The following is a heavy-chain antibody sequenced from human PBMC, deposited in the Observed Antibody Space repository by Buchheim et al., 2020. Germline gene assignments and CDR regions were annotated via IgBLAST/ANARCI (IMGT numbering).Heavy chain of an antibody. D-gene: IGHD3-16*02. J-gene: IGHJ2*01. V-gene: IGHV4-39*02. CDR2: IYYSGST. Sequence: QLQLQESGPGLVKPSETLSLTCTVSGGSISSSSYYWGWIRQPPGKGLEWIGSIYYSGSTYYNPSLKSRVTISVDTSKNQFSLKLSSVTAADTAVYYCARDYLRLGELSLSKYFDLWGRGTL. CDR3: ARDYLRLGELSLSKYFDL. CDR1: GGSISSSSYY.